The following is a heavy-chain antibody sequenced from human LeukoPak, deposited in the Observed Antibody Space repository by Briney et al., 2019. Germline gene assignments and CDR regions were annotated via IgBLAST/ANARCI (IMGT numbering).Heavy chain of an antibody. Sequence: ASVEVSCKASGYTFTSYYMHWVRQAPGQGLEWMGIINPSGGSTSYAQKFQGRVTMTRDTSTSTVYMELSSLRSEDTAVYYCARVPATVTTAAPFDYWGQGTLVTVSS. V-gene: IGHV1-46*01. CDR3: ARVPATVTTAAPFDY. CDR2: INPSGGST. J-gene: IGHJ4*02. CDR1: GYTFTSYY. D-gene: IGHD4-17*01.